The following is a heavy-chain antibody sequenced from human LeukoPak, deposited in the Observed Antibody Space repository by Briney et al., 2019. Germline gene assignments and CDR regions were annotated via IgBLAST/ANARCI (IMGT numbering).Heavy chain of an antibody. CDR1: GGSISPYY. Sequence: PSETLSLTCSVSGGSISPYYWSWIRQPPGKGLEWIGYIYYSGTTNYNPSLQSRVTISIATSKNQFSLKLSSVTAADTALYYCARDRASAGGFDYWGQGTLVTVSS. V-gene: IGHV4-59*01. CDR2: IYYSGTT. J-gene: IGHJ4*02. D-gene: IGHD2-15*01. CDR3: ARDRASAGGFDY.